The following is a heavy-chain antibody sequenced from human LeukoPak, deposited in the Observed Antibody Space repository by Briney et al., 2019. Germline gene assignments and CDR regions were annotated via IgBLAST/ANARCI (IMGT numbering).Heavy chain of an antibody. CDR1: GFTFSNYA. D-gene: IGHD6-13*01. CDR3: ARGSIAAAGSSKGYMDV. Sequence: PGGSLRLSCAASGFTFSNYAMHWVRQAAGKGLEWVAVTSYGGSNKYHADSVKGRFTISRDNSKNTLYLQMNSLRVEDTAVNYCARGSIAAAGSSKGYMDVWGKGTTVTVSS. CDR2: TSYGGSNK. J-gene: IGHJ6*03. V-gene: IGHV3-30*04.